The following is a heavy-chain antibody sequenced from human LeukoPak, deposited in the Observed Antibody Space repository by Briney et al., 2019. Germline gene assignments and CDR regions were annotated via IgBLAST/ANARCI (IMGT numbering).Heavy chain of an antibody. CDR2: IIGDGTST. D-gene: IGHD6-19*01. CDR1: GFTFSSYW. Sequence: HPGGSLRLFCAASGFTFSSYWMHWVRQAPGNGLVWVSRIIGDGTSTSYADSVKGRFTISRDNAKNTLYLQMKSLRAEDKALYYCARAGYRSAWHYFDYWGQGALVTVSS. J-gene: IGHJ4*02. CDR3: ARAGYRSAWHYFDY. V-gene: IGHV3-74*01.